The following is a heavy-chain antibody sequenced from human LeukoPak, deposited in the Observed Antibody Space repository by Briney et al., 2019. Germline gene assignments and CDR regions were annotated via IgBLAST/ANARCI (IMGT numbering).Heavy chain of an antibody. D-gene: IGHD2/OR15-2a*01. CDR2: ISWHGGNP. V-gene: IGHV3-43*01. Sequence: GGSLRLSCTASGFAFDDSGMHWVRQSPERGLEWVSLISWHGGNPYYSDSVKGRFAISRDNTKRSLSLHMSSLKSEDTALYYCVKAVVGGQGSFYYDFWSQGTLVTVSS. J-gene: IGHJ4*02. CDR1: GFAFDDSG. CDR3: VKAVVGGQGSFYYDF.